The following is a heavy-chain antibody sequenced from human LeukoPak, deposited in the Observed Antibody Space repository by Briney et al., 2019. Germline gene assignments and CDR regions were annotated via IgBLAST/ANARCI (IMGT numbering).Heavy chain of an antibody. CDR2: ISAYNGNT. J-gene: IGHJ5*02. CDR1: GYTFTSYG. D-gene: IGHD6-13*01. CDR3: ARLRSSLNWFDP. Sequence: ASVKVSCKASGYTFTSYGISWVRQAPGQGLEWMGWISAYNGNTNYAQKLQGRVTMTTDTSTSTAYMELRSPRSDDTAVYYCARLRSSLNWFDPWGQGTLVTVSS. V-gene: IGHV1-18*04.